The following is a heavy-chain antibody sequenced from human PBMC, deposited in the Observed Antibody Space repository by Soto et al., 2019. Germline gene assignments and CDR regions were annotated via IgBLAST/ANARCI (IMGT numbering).Heavy chain of an antibody. CDR2: ISISSSDR. CDR3: VRGMNPLF. CDR1: GFTPRTYT. J-gene: IGHJ4*01. V-gene: IGHV3-21*06. Sequence: PRLSRSASGFTPRTYTLNWDRQAPGKGLEWVSSISISSSDRYDADSVRGRFTISRDNAKNALYLQMNSLRADDTAVYFCVRGMNPLFGGQGTLVTVSS.